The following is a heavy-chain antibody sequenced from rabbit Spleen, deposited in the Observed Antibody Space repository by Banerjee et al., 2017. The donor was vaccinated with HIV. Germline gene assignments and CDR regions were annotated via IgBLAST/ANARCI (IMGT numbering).Heavy chain of an antibody. CDR3: ARDLTDVIGWNFGW. V-gene: IGHV1S8*01. Sequence: QEQLVESGGGLVQPGGSLKLSCTASGFSFSNKAVMCWVRQAPGKGLEWIGYIEPIFGSTYYASWVNGRFTISSHNAQNTLYLQLNSLTAADTATYFCARDLTDVIGWNFGWWGQGTLVTVS. J-gene: IGHJ3*01. CDR1: GFSFSNKA. CDR2: IEPIFGST. D-gene: IGHD4-1*01.